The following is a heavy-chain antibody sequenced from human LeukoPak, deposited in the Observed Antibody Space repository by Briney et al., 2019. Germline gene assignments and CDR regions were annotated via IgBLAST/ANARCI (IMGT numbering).Heavy chain of an antibody. CDR3: ANPEWLLPSYYYYGLDV. Sequence: PGGSLRLSCAASGFTFSSYAMSWVRQAPGKGLEWLSSIRGSGVSTYYADSVKGRFTISRDNSKNTLYLQMDSLRVEDTAVYYCANPEWLLPSYYYYGLDVWGQGTTVTVS. J-gene: IGHJ6*02. CDR1: GFTFSSYA. V-gene: IGHV3-23*01. CDR2: IRGSGVST. D-gene: IGHD3-3*01.